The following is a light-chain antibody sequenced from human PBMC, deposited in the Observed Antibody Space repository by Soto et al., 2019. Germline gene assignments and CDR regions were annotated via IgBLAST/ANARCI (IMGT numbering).Light chain of an antibody. Sequence: EVALTQSPVTLSVSPGERATLSCRASQSVSNNLAWYQQKPGQAPRLLIYGASTRATGIPARFSGSGSGTEFTLTISSRQSEDFAVYYCQQYNNWYTFGQGTKLEIK. CDR3: QQYNNWYT. V-gene: IGKV3-15*01. CDR1: QSVSNN. CDR2: GAS. J-gene: IGKJ2*01.